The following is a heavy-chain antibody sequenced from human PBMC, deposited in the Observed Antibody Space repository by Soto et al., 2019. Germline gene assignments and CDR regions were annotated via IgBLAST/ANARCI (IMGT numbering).Heavy chain of an antibody. CDR3: ARAGYSGSYLWFDP. J-gene: IGHJ5*02. CDR2: ISSSSSTI. V-gene: IGHV3-48*02. Sequence: PGGSLRLSCAASGFTFSSYSMNWVRQAPGKGLEWVSYISSSSSTIYYADSVKGRFTISRDNAKNSLYLQMNSLRDEDTAVYYCARAGYSGSYLWFDPWGQGTLVTVSS. D-gene: IGHD1-26*01. CDR1: GFTFSSYS.